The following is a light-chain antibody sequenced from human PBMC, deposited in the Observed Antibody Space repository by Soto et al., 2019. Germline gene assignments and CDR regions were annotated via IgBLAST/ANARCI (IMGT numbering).Light chain of an antibody. J-gene: IGKJ1*01. CDR1: QSVDNN. Sequence: EVVITQSPSTLSVSPGAIVTLSCRASQSVDNNLAWYQQKPGQAPRLLLYGASTRATGVPARFSGSGSGTEFSLTIGNLQSEDFAVYSCQQYYKWPLTFGQGTKVDIK. CDR3: QQYYKWPLT. V-gene: IGKV3-15*01. CDR2: GAS.